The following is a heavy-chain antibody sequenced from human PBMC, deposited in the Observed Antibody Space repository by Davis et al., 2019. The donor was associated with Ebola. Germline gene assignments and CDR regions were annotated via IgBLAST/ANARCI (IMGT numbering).Heavy chain of an antibody. Sequence: MPSETLSLTCAVYGGSFSGYYWSWIRQHPGKGLEWIGYIYYSGSTNYNPSLKSRVTISVDKSKNQFSLKLSSVTAADTAVYYCARAYSSSWYGENWFDPWGQGTLVTVSS. V-gene: IGHV4-34*01. CDR3: ARAYSSSWYGENWFDP. CDR1: GGSFSGYY. D-gene: IGHD6-13*01. J-gene: IGHJ5*02. CDR2: IYYSGST.